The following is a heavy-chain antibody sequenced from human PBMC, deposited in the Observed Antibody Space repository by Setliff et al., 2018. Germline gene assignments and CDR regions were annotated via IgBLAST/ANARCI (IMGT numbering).Heavy chain of an antibody. D-gene: IGHD3-16*01. CDR3: ARAPVQLMITFGGVVDY. V-gene: IGHV1-8*02. J-gene: IGHJ4*02. CDR1: GYTFTSYD. CDR2: MNPNSGNT. Sequence: ASVKVSCKASGYTFTSYDINWVRQATGQGLEWMGWMNPNSGNTGYAQKFQGRVTMTRNTSISTAYMDPSSLRFEDTAVYYCARAPVQLMITFGGVVDYWGQGTLVTVSS.